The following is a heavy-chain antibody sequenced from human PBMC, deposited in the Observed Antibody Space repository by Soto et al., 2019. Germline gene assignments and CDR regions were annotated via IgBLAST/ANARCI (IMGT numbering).Heavy chain of an antibody. V-gene: IGHV3-23*01. CDR1: GFTFSNYA. Sequence: GGSLRLSCAASGFTFSNYAMSWVRQAPGEGLEWVSTISGSDGSTYYADSVKGRFTISRDISKSTLYLQTNSLRAEDTAIYYCAKERSSGYYFFDYWGQGTLVTVSS. CDR2: ISGSDGST. CDR3: AKERSSGYYFFDY. D-gene: IGHD5-12*01. J-gene: IGHJ4*02.